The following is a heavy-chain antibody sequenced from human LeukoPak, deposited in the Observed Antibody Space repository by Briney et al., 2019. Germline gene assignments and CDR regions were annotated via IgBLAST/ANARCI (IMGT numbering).Heavy chain of an antibody. CDR1: GGSINSYY. CDR3: ASTTYDYDTSGHYFLDY. Sequence: SETLSLTCTVYGGSINSYYWSWIRQPAGKGVEWIGGIYNSGSTNYNPSRKSRVTMSVDTSKNHFSLQLMSVTAADTAVYYCASTTYDYDTSGHYFLDYWGQGSLVTVSS. D-gene: IGHD3-22*01. CDR2: IYNSGST. J-gene: IGHJ4*02. V-gene: IGHV4-59*10.